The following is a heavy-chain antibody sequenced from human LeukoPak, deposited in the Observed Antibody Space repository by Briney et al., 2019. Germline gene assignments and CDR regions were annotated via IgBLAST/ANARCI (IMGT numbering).Heavy chain of an antibody. CDR2: ISSDGGTT. V-gene: IGHV3-64*01. J-gene: IGHJ4*02. D-gene: IGHD6-13*01. CDR3: ASPSPGYSSGWYSLPFDY. CDR1: GFTFNRHA. Sequence: GGSLRLSCAASGFTFNRHAMNWVRQAPGKGLEYVSAISSDGGTTYYANSVKGRFTISRDNSKNTLYLQMGSLRAEDMAVYYCASPSPGYSSGWYSLPFDYWGQGTLVTVSS.